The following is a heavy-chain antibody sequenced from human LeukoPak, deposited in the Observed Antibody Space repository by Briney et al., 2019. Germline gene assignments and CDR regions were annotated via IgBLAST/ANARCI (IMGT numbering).Heavy chain of an antibody. V-gene: IGHV1-2*06. J-gene: IGHJ4*02. CDR1: GYTFTGYY. D-gene: IGHD2-2*01. CDR2: INPNSGGT. Sequence: ASVKVSCKASGYTFTGYYMHWVRQAPRQGLEWMGRINPNSGGTNYAQKFQGRVTMTSNASISTAYMELSRLRSDDTAVYYCARVGGVVPAAQTDYWGQGTLVTVSS. CDR3: ARVGGVVPAAQTDY.